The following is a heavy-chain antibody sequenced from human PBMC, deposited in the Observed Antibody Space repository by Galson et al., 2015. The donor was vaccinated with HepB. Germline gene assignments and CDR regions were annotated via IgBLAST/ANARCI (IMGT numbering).Heavy chain of an antibody. D-gene: IGHD1-26*01. Sequence: SLRLSCAASGFTFSSYSMNWVRQAPGKRLEWVSSISSSSSYIYYADSVKGRFTISRDNAKNSLYLQMNSLRAEDTAVYYCARGGSRVVGATNYYYGMDVWGQGTTVTVSS. CDR3: ARGGSRVVGATNYYYGMDV. J-gene: IGHJ6*02. CDR2: ISSSSSYI. CDR1: GFTFSSYS. V-gene: IGHV3-21*01.